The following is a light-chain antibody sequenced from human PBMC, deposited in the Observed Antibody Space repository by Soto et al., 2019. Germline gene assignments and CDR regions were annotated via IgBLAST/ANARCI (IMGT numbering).Light chain of an antibody. CDR2: EVS. Sequence: QSVLTQPASVSGSPGQSITVSCTGTSSDVGYYDYVSWYQQHPGKAPQLIIYEVSHRPSGVSDRFSGSKSDNTASLTISGLQPEDEADYCCSSYTSSTTLPIVFGTGTKV. CDR1: SSDVGYYDY. CDR3: SSYTSSTTLPIV. J-gene: IGLJ1*01. V-gene: IGLV2-14*01.